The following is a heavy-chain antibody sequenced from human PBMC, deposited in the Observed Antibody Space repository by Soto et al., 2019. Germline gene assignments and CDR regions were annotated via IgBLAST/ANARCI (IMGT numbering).Heavy chain of an antibody. Sequence: GGSLRISCAASGFIFSDYAMSWVRQAPGKGLEWVSLVRGNDDNAYYADSVRGRFTISRDNSKNTLYLQMNSLRAEDTALYYCAKDWTHFDYWGPGTLVTVSS. CDR2: VRGNDDNA. CDR1: GFIFSDYA. J-gene: IGHJ4*02. V-gene: IGHV3-23*01. D-gene: IGHD3-3*01. CDR3: AKDWTHFDY.